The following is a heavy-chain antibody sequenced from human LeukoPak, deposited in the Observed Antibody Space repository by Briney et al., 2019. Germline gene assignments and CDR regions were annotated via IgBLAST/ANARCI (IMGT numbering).Heavy chain of an antibody. D-gene: IGHD6-13*01. CDR2: INPSGGST. CDR1: GYTFTSYY. CDR3: AKDTTAAYGFDY. V-gene: IGHV1-46*01. J-gene: IGHJ4*02. Sequence: ASVKVSCKASGYTFTSYYMHWVRQAPGQGLEWMGIINPSGGSTSYAQKFQGRVTMTRDTSTSTVYMELSSLRSEDTAVYYCAKDTTAAYGFDYWGQGTLVTVSS.